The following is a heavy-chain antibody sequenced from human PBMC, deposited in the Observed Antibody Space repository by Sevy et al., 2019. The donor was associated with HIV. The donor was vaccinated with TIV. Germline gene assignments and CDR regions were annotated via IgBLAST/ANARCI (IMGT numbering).Heavy chain of an antibody. CDR1: GYTFTGYY. Sequence: ASVKVSCKASGYTFTGYYMHWVRQAPGQGLEWMGWINPNRGGTNYAQKFQGRVTMTRDTSISTAYMNLSRLRSDETAVYYCARDPAYYDFWSGYYTGGAFDIWGQGTMVTVSS. V-gene: IGHV1-2*02. CDR2: INPNRGGT. CDR3: ARDPAYYDFWSGYYTGGAFDI. D-gene: IGHD3-3*01. J-gene: IGHJ3*02.